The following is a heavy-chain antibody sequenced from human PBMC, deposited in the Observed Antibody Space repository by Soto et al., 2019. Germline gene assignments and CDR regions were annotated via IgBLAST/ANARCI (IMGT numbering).Heavy chain of an antibody. CDR1: GYTFTGYY. V-gene: IGHV1-2*04. CDR2: INPNSGGT. CDR3: ARGGGIAVAGRPGYYYGMDV. D-gene: IGHD6-19*01. Sequence: ASVKVSCKASGYTFTGYYMHWVRQAPGQGLEWMGWINPNSGGTNYAQKFQGWVTMTRDTSISTAYMELSRLRSDDTAVYYCARGGGIAVAGRPGYYYGMDVWGQGTTVTVSS. J-gene: IGHJ6*02.